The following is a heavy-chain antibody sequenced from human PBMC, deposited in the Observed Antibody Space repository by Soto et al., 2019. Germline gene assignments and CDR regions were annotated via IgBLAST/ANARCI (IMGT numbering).Heavy chain of an antibody. Sequence: GASVKVSCKTSGCTFVSYGTNWVRQAPGQGLEWMGWISPGSGNIIYAQKFQGRVTLTTDTSTSTVFMDLRSLRFDDTAVYYCARGLMYTSSPDSWFDPWGQGTLVTVSS. V-gene: IGHV1-18*01. J-gene: IGHJ5*02. CDR1: GCTFVSYG. CDR2: ISPGSGNI. CDR3: ARGLMYTSSPDSWFDP. D-gene: IGHD2-2*01.